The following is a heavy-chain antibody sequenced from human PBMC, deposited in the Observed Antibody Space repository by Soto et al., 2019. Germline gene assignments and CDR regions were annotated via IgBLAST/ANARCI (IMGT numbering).Heavy chain of an antibody. CDR1: GYTLTELS. Sequence: ASVKVSCKVSGYTLTELSMHWVRQAPGKGLEWMGGFDPEDGETIYAQKFQGRVTMTEDTSTDTAYMELSSLRSEDTAVYYCATDPLVSGYDFAIDYCGQGPLVTVPS. CDR3: ATDPLVSGYDFAIDY. V-gene: IGHV1-24*01. D-gene: IGHD5-12*01. CDR2: FDPEDGET. J-gene: IGHJ4*02.